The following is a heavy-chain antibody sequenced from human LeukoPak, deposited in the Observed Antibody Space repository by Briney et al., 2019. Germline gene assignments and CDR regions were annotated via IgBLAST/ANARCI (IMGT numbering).Heavy chain of an antibody. CDR1: GYTLTELS. Sequence: ASVKVSCKVSGYTLTELSMHWVRQAPGKGLEWMGGFDPEDGETIYAQKFQGRVTMTEDTSTDTAYMELSSLRSEDTAVYYCATELFASDGPGRDAFDIWGQGTMVTVSS. CDR2: FDPEDGET. CDR3: ATELFASDGPGRDAFDI. D-gene: IGHD3-10*01. J-gene: IGHJ3*02. V-gene: IGHV1-24*01.